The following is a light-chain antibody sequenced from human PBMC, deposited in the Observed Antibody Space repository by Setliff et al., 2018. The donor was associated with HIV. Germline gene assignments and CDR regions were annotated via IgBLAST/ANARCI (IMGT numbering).Light chain of an antibody. CDR2: SDN. V-gene: IGLV1-44*01. CDR1: SSNIGTNT. Sequence: QSVLTQTPSASGTPGQGVTISCSGGSSNIGTNTVNWYQQLPGTAPKLLMYSDNQRPSGVPDRFSGSKSGTSASLAISGLQSEDEADYYCCSYAGSSSLTFGGGTKVTVL. CDR3: CSYAGSSSLT. J-gene: IGLJ2*01.